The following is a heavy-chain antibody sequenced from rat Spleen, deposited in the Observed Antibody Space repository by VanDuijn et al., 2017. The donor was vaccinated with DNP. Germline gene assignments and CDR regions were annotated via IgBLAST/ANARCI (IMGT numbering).Heavy chain of an antibody. V-gene: IGHV5-7*01. Sequence: EVQLAESGGGLVQPGRSPKLSCAASGFTFSNYYMAWVRQAPKTGLEWVATISYDGSSTYYRDSVQGRFTISRDNAKSTLYLQMDSLRSEDTATYYCATARFNYWGQGVMVTVSS. CDR1: GFTFSNYY. D-gene: IGHD1-4*01. CDR3: ATARFNY. J-gene: IGHJ2*01. CDR2: ISYDGSST.